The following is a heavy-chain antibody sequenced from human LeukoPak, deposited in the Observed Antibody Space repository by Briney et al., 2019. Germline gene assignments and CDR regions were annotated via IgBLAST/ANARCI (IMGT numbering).Heavy chain of an antibody. V-gene: IGHV4-59*11. CDR1: GGSISSHY. D-gene: IGHD3-3*01. Sequence: SETLSLTCTVSGGSISSHYWSWIRQPPGKGLEWIGYIYYSGSTNYNPSLKSRVTISVDTSKNQFSLKLRSVTAADTAVYYCARGRAESEYDFWSGYYRPYYYYYMDVWGKGTTVTVSS. CDR2: IYYSGST. J-gene: IGHJ6*03. CDR3: ARGRAESEYDFWSGYYRPYYYYYMDV.